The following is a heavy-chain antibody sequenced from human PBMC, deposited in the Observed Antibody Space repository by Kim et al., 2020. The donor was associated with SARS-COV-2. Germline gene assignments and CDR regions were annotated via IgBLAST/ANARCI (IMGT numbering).Heavy chain of an antibody. Sequence: GGSLRLSCAASGFTFRSHAMNWVRQAPGKGLEWVSGISGSGGTTNYADSVKGRFTISRDNSKNTLYLQMNSLRAEDTAVYYCAKRYCSGGTCYSIDYWGHKTLGPVS. D-gene: IGHD2-15*01. CDR1: GFTFRSHA. CDR2: ISGSGGTT. V-gene: IGHV3-23*01. J-gene: IGHJ4*01. CDR3: AKRYCSGGTCYSIDY.